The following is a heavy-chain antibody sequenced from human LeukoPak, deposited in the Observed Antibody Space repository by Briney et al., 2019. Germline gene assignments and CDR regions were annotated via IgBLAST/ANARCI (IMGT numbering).Heavy chain of an antibody. Sequence: PSETLSLTCTVSGGSISSSSYYWGWIRQPPGKGLEWIGSIYCSGSTYYNPSLKSRVTISVDTSKNQFSLKLSSVTAADTAVYYCARMLGIAAAGGAFDIWGQGTMVTVSS. V-gene: IGHV4-39*01. CDR2: IYCSGST. CDR1: GGSISSSSYY. J-gene: IGHJ3*02. D-gene: IGHD6-13*01. CDR3: ARMLGIAAAGGAFDI.